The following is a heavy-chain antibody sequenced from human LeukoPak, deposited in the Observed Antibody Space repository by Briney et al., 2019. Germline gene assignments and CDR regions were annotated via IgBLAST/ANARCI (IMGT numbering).Heavy chain of an antibody. V-gene: IGHV3-23*01. CDR1: GFTFNNYA. Sequence: QPGGSLRLSCAASGFTFNNYAMNWVRQAPGKGLEGGSAISVGGGSTYYADSVKGRFTISRDNSKNTLNLQMNSLRAEDTAVYYCAKSVDTWGQGTLVTVSS. CDR2: ISVGGGST. CDR3: AKSVDT. J-gene: IGHJ5*02. D-gene: IGHD5/OR15-5a*01.